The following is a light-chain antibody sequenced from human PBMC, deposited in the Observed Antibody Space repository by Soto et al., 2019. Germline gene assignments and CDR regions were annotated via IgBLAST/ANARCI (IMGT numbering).Light chain of an antibody. CDR2: GAS. Sequence: EIVMTQSPATLSVSPGERATLSCRASQSVSNNLAWYQKKPGQAPRLLIYGASTRATGIPARFSGGGSGTEFTLTISSLQSEDFAVYFCQQYYTTPPTFGQGTKLEIK. CDR1: QSVSNN. J-gene: IGKJ2*01. CDR3: QQYYTTPPT. V-gene: IGKV3-15*01.